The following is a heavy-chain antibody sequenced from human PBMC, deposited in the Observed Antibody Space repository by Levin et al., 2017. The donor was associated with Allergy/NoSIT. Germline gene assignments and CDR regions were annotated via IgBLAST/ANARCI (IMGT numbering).Heavy chain of an antibody. CDR3: ARGEAILWFGELVY. Sequence: ASVKVSCKASGGTFSSYAISWVRQAPGQGLEWMGRIIPILGIANYAQKFQGRVTITADKSTSTAYMELSSLRSEDTAVYYCARGEAILWFGELVYWGQGTLVTVSS. CDR2: IIPILGIA. J-gene: IGHJ4*02. CDR1: GGTFSSYA. V-gene: IGHV1-69*04. D-gene: IGHD3-10*01.